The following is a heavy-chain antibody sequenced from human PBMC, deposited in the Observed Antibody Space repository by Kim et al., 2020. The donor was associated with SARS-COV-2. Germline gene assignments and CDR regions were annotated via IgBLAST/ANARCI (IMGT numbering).Heavy chain of an antibody. D-gene: IGHD1-1*01. CDR1: GFTFSSHW. Sequence: GGSLRLSCAASGFTFSSHWMHWVRQAPGKGLVWVSRINTDVSATDYADSVKGRFTISRDNAKNTLYLQMNSLRPEDTAVYYCARAVYNSAPEIDYWGRGTLVIVSS. J-gene: IGHJ4*02. CDR3: ARAVYNSAPEIDY. V-gene: IGHV3-74*01. CDR2: INTDVSAT.